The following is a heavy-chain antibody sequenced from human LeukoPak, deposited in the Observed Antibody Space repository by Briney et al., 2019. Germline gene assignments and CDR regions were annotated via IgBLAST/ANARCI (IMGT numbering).Heavy chain of an antibody. D-gene: IGHD6-13*01. CDR2: INPSGGST. V-gene: IGHV1-46*01. CDR3: AREGRQLVIDY. CDR1: GYTFTSYY. Sequence: ASVTVSCKASGYTFTSYYMHWVRQAPGQGLEWMGIINPSGGSTSYAQKFQGRVTMTRDTPTSTVYMELSSLRSEDTTVYYCAREGRQLVIDYWGQGTLVTVSS. J-gene: IGHJ4*02.